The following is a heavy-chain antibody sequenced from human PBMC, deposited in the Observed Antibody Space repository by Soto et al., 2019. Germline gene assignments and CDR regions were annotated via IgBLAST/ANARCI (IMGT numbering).Heavy chain of an antibody. Sequence: PSETLSLTCTVSGGSISSSSYYWGWIRQPPGKGLEWIGSIYYSGSTYYNPSLKSRVTISVDTSKNQFSLKLSSVTAADTAVYYCASLDPGIFYDYYGMDVWGQGTTVTVSS. CDR2: IYYSGST. CDR1: GGSISSSSYY. J-gene: IGHJ6*02. V-gene: IGHV4-39*01. CDR3: ASLDPGIFYDYYGMDV. D-gene: IGHD6-13*01.